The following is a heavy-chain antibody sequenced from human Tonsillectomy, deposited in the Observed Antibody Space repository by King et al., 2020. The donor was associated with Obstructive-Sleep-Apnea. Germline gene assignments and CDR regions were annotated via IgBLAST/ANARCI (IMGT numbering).Heavy chain of an antibody. V-gene: IGHV3-30*04. CDR2: VSYDGTDK. CDR3: ARPTLMTFNYGMDV. CDR1: GSLFNKYA. J-gene: IGHJ6*02. Sequence: VQLVESGGGVVQPGRPLRLSCAASGSLFNKYAMHWVRQAPGKGLEWVAVVSYDGTDKYYADSVKGRFTISRDNSKNTLYLQMSSLRAEDTAVYYCARPTLMTFNYGMDVWGQGTTVTVSS.